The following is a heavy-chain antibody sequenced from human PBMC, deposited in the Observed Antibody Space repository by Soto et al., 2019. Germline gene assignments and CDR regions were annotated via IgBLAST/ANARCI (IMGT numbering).Heavy chain of an antibody. CDR3: STRAYDTNGYYRFDP. D-gene: IGHD3-22*01. CDR2: INHSGRV. CDR1: CGSFSGHS. J-gene: IGHJ5*01. V-gene: IGHV4-34*01. Sequence: PSETLSLTCAVYCGSFSGHSWTWIRQSPGKGLEWIGDINHSGRVNYSPSLKSRVTISLDTSKNQFSLTLSAVTAAGTAMYYCSTRAYDTNGYYRFDPWGQGTLVT.